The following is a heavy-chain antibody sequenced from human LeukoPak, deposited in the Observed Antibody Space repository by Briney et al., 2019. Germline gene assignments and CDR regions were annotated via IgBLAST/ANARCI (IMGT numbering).Heavy chain of an antibody. V-gene: IGHV3-30*18. J-gene: IGHJ4*02. D-gene: IGHD3-9*01. CDR1: GFTFSSYG. Sequence: RSLRLSCAASGFTFSSYGMHWVRQAPGKGLEWVAVIWYGGSNKYYADSVKGRFTISRDNFKNTLYLQMNSLRAEDTAVYYCAKDTHSRPYYDILTGPVDYWGQGTLVTVSS. CDR3: AKDTHSRPYYDILTGPVDY. CDR2: IWYGGSNK.